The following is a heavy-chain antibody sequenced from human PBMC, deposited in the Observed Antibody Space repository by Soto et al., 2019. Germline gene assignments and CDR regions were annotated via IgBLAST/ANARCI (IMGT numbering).Heavy chain of an antibody. V-gene: IGHV4-4*02. CDR1: EGSIGSSAW. CDR2: NYHIGST. D-gene: IGHD2-2*01. CDR3: AIGLGSISSRDYAKWFDP. J-gene: IGHJ5*02. Sequence: SEPLSVTCGVAEGSIGSSAWCTWVRQQPGKGLEWIGENYHIGSTNYSPSLKSRVTISVDTSKIQFSLKRSSVTAADTAVYYCAIGLGSISSRDYAKWFDPWGQGTLVTVSS.